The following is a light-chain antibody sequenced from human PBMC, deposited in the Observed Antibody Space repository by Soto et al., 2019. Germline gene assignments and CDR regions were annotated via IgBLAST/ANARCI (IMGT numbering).Light chain of an antibody. J-gene: IGKJ1*01. CDR1: QAISNY. Sequence: DIQMTQSPSSLSASVGDRVTITCRASQAISNYLAWYQQKPGKVPKLLIYAASTLHSGVPSRFSGSGSGTDFTLTISSLQPEDVATYYCQKYNSAPQTFGQGTKMEIK. V-gene: IGKV1-27*01. CDR2: AAS. CDR3: QKYNSAPQT.